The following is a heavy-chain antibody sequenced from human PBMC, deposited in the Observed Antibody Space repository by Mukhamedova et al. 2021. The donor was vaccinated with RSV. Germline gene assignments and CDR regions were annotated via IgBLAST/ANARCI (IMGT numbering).Heavy chain of an antibody. CDR1: SGSA. CDR3: TMGPKGYTIRFYY. V-gene: IGHV3-73*01. J-gene: IGHJ4*02. D-gene: IGHD1-1*01. CDR2: IRSEANSYAT. Sequence: SGSAIHWVRQASGKGLEWVGRIRSEANSYATAYAASVEGRFTISRDDSKSTSYLQMNSLKIEDTAVYYCTMGPKGYTIRFYYWGQG.